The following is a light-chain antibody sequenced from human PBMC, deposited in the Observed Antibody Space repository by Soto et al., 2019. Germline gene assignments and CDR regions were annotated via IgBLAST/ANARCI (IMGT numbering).Light chain of an antibody. CDR2: LAS. Sequence: DIQMTQSPSSLSASVGDRVTITCRASRIIDTYVDWYQQKPGKAPDLLTYLASTLQVGVPSRFSGSGYGTDFTPTISGLQPEDFATYYGKHSYKTPITFGQGTRLDIK. CDR1: RIIDTY. CDR3: KHSYKTPIT. V-gene: IGKV1-39*01. J-gene: IGKJ5*01.